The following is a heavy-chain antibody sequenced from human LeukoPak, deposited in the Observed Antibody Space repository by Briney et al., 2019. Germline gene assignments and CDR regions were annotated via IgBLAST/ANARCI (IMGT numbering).Heavy chain of an antibody. CDR2: ISASTGNT. D-gene: IGHD5-18*01. CDR1: GYAFSNYG. CDR3: ARLGYSYGQYYFDY. J-gene: IGHJ4*02. Sequence: ASVKVSCKASGYAFSNYGITWVRQAPGQGLEWMGWISASTGNTNYAQKFQGRVTMTTDTSTNTAYMELRSLTSDDSAVYYCARLGYSYGQYYFDYWGQGTLVTVSS. V-gene: IGHV1-18*01.